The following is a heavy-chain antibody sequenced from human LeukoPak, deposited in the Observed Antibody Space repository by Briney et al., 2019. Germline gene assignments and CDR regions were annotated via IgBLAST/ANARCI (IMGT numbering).Heavy chain of an antibody. CDR2: INAGNGNT. D-gene: IGHD6-13*01. CDR1: GYTFTSYA. Sequence: ASVKVSCKASGYTFTSYAMHWVRQAPGQRLEWMGWINAGNGNTKYSQKFQGRVTITRDTSASTAYMELSSLRSEDTAVYYCARARSSSWYLATDPRFDYWGQGTLVTVSS. V-gene: IGHV1-3*01. CDR3: ARARSSSWYLATDPRFDY. J-gene: IGHJ4*02.